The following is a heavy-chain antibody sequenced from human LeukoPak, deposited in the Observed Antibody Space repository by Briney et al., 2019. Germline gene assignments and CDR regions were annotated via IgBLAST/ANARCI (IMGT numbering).Heavy chain of an antibody. CDR2: ISYHGRDQ. V-gene: IGHV3-30*01. J-gene: IGHJ4*02. D-gene: IGHD2-15*01. Sequence: VRQAPGXXXXXXXVISYHGRDQFYADSVKGRFTISRDSSKDTLYLQMNSLRTEDTAVYYCVRQDCSGGSCYLDYWGQGTLVTVSS. CDR3: VRQDCSGGSCYLDY.